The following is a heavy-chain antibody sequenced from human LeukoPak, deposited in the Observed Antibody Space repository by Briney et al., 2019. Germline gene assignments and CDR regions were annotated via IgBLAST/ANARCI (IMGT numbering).Heavy chain of an antibody. D-gene: IGHD3-10*01. J-gene: IGHJ4*02. CDR2: ISSSSSHI. Sequence: PGRSLRLSCAASGFTFSSYGMHWVRQAPGKGLEWVSSISSSSSHIYYADSVKGRFTISRDNAKNSLYLQMNSLRAEDTAVYYCARDELLWFGELLHSSSDYWGQGTLVTVSS. CDR3: ARDELLWFGELLHSSSDY. V-gene: IGHV3-21*01. CDR1: GFTFSSYG.